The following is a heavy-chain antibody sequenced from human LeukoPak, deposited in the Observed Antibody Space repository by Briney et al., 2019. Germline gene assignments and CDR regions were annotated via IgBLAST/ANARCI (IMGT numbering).Heavy chain of an antibody. J-gene: IGHJ5*02. CDR2: INPNSGGT. CDR3: ARDVGPWQPYNWFDP. D-gene: IGHD6-13*01. Sequence: GASVKVSCKASGYTFTDYYIHWVRQAPGQGLEWMGWINPNSGGTNYAQKFQGRVTMTRDRSISTACMELSRLRSDDKAVYYCARDVGPWQPYNWFDPWGQGTLVTVSS. CDR1: GYTFTDYY. V-gene: IGHV1-2*02.